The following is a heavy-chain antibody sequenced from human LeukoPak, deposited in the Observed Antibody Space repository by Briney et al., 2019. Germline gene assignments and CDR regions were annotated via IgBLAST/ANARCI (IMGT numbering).Heavy chain of an antibody. D-gene: IGHD2-2*01. CDR2: ISSSSSYI. CDR3: ARDNQYIVVVPAAPMDV. CDR1: GFTFSSYS. J-gene: IGHJ6*03. V-gene: IGHV3-21*01. Sequence: PGGSLRLSCAASGFTFSSYSMNWVRQAPGKGLEWVSSISSSSSYIYYADSVKGRFTISRDNAKNSLYLQMNSLRAEDTAVYYCARDNQYIVVVPAAPMDVWGKGTTVTVSS.